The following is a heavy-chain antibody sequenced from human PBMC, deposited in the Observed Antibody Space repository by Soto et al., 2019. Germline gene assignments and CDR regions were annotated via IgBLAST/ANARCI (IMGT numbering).Heavy chain of an antibody. J-gene: IGHJ4*02. CDR1: GFRFDDYG. V-gene: IGHV3-9*01. D-gene: IGHD2-8*02. CDR2: ISSDTRSN. Sequence: GGSLRLSCEVSGFRFDDYGMHWVRQVPGKGLEWIAGISSDTRSNSYGASLKGRFTISRENAKNALYLELNSLRADDTAFYYCVQDALSLVAYYFDDCGQGALVTVSS. CDR3: VQDALSLVAYYFDD.